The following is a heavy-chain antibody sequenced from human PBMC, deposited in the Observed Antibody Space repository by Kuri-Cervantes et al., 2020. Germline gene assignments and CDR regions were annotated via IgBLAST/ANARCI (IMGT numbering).Heavy chain of an antibody. CDR2: ISNDGSSY. V-gene: IGHV3-30*03. CDR1: GFTFSTNG. J-gene: IGHJ4*02. D-gene: IGHD3-10*01. CDR3: ARTNFRYYYGSGSYHFDY. Sequence: GESLKISCAASGFTFSTNGMHWVRQAPGKGLEWVAVISNDGSSYYYADSVKGRLTISRDNAKNSLYLQMNSLRAEDTALYYCARTNFRYYYGSGSYHFDYWGQGTLVTVSS.